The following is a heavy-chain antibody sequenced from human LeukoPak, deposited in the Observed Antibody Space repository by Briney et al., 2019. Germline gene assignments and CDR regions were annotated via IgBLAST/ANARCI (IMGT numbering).Heavy chain of an antibody. CDR3: ARELRGSGWYDY. CDR1: GGSISSGSSY. CDR2: IYYSGST. D-gene: IGHD6-19*01. Sequence: SETMSLTCTVSGGSISSGSSYWSWIRQHPGKGLEWIGYIYYSGSTYYNPSLKSRITISVDTSKNQFSLKLSSVTAADTAVYYCARELRGSGWYDYWGQVTLVTVSS. J-gene: IGHJ4*02. V-gene: IGHV4-31*03.